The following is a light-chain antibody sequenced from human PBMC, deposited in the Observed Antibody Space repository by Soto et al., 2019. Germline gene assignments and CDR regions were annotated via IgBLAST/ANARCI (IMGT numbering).Light chain of an antibody. CDR2: DAS. CDR3: QHYDSYSWT. CDR1: QSMSTR. V-gene: IGKV1-5*01. J-gene: IGKJ1*01. Sequence: DIQRAQWPSPVSESVGAPVARTGRASQSMSTRLAWYQQKAGTAPKVLIYDASRLESGVPSRISGSGSGTEFTLTIGRLQPDDFASYYCQHYDSYSWTFGQGTKVDIK.